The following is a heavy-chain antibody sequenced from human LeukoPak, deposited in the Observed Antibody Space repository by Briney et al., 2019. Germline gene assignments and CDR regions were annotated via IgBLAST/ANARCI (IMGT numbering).Heavy chain of an antibody. Sequence: SETLSLTCTVSGGSISSGGYYWSWIRQHPGKGLEWIGYIYYSGSTYYNPSLKSRVTISVDTSKNQFSLKLSSVTAADTAVYYCARGSGSWPYYFDYWGQGTLVTVSS. V-gene: IGHV4-31*03. CDR1: GGSISSGGYY. J-gene: IGHJ4*02. D-gene: IGHD6-13*01. CDR2: IYYSGST. CDR3: ARGSGSWPYYFDY.